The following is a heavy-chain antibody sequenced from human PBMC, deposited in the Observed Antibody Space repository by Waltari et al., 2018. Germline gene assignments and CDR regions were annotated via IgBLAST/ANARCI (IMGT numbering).Heavy chain of an antibody. Sequence: EGQLVESEGGLVKPGGSLSLSCVDSGVSFSDAWMNWVRQATGKGLEWVGRIKRQSDGGTTGYATPVKGRFIISRDDSKNTLSLQMNSLKTEDTAVYYCTTGRDEIWGQGSLVTVSS. CDR1: GVSFSDAW. CDR3: TTGRDEI. V-gene: IGHV3-15*07. CDR2: IKRQSDGGTT. J-gene: IGHJ4*02.